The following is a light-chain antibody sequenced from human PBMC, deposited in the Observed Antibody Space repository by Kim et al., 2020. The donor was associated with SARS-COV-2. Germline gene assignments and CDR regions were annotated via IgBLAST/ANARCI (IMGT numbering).Light chain of an antibody. Sequence: GQSITISCTGTSSDVGGYNYVSWYQPHPGKAPKLMIYDVSNRPSGVSNRFSGSKSGNTASLTISGLQAEDEADYYCSSYTSSSTVVFGGGTQLTVL. CDR1: SSDVGGYNY. V-gene: IGLV2-14*03. J-gene: IGLJ2*01. CDR2: DVS. CDR3: SSYTSSSTVV.